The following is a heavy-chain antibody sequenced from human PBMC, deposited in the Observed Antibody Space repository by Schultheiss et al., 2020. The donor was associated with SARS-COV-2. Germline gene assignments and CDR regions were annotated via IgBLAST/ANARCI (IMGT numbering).Heavy chain of an antibody. J-gene: IGHJ4*02. Sequence: ASVKVSCKASGYTFTSYYMHWVRQAPGQGLEWMGIINPSGGSTSYAQKFQGRVTMTRDTSTSTVYMELSSLRSEDTAVYYCARDVWLAYGPGQFDHWGQGTLVTVSS. CDR1: GYTFTSYY. D-gene: IGHD3-16*01. V-gene: IGHV1-46*01. CDR2: INPSGGST. CDR3: ARDVWLAYGPGQFDH.